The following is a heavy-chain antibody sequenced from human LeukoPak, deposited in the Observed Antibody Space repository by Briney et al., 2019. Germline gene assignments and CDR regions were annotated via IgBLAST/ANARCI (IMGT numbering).Heavy chain of an antibody. J-gene: IGHJ4*02. CDR3: ARAPDEWEPLDY. Sequence: PGGSLRLSCAASGFTFSSYSMSWVRQAPGKGLEWVANIKQDGSEKYYVDSVKGRFTISRDNAKNSLYLQMNSLRAEDTAVYYCARAPDEWEPLDYWGQGTLVTVSS. CDR1: GFTFSSYS. CDR2: IKQDGSEK. V-gene: IGHV3-7*01. D-gene: IGHD1-26*01.